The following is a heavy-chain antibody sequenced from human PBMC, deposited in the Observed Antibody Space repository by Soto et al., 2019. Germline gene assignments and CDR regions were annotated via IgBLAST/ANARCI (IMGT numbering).Heavy chain of an antibody. Sequence: GGSLRLSCAASGFTFSSYGMHWVRQAPGKGLEWVAVISYDGSNKYYADSVKGRFTISRDNSKNTLYLQMNSLRAEDTAVYYCAKDGAGYCSGGSCYPYYFDYWGQGTLVTVSS. CDR2: ISYDGSNK. J-gene: IGHJ4*02. CDR1: GFTFSSYG. V-gene: IGHV3-30*18. D-gene: IGHD2-15*01. CDR3: AKDGAGYCSGGSCYPYYFDY.